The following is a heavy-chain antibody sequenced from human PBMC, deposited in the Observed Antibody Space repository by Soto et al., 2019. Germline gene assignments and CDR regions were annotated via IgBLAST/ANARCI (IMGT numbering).Heavy chain of an antibody. V-gene: IGHV3-30*12. CDR1: GFTFSSYG. Sequence: GGSLRLSCAASGFTFSSYGMHWVRQAPGKGLEWVAVISYDGSNKYYADSVKGRFTISRDNSKNTLYLQMNSLRAEDTAVYYCARGEQDYGGNPAFDIWGQGTMVTVSS. J-gene: IGHJ3*02. CDR3: ARGEQDYGGNPAFDI. CDR2: ISYDGSNK. D-gene: IGHD4-17*01.